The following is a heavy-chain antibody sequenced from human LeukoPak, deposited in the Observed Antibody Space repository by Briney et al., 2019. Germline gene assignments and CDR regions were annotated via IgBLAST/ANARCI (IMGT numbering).Heavy chain of an antibody. Sequence: GGSLRLSCAASGFTFDDYAMYSVRQAPGKGLGWVSLISWDGGSTYYADSVKGRFTISRDNSKNSLYLQMNSLRTEDTALYYCAKDNDGSGGSAFDIWGQGTMVTVSS. D-gene: IGHD3-10*01. CDR2: ISWDGGST. CDR3: AKDNDGSGGSAFDI. CDR1: GFTFDDYA. J-gene: IGHJ3*02. V-gene: IGHV3-43*01.